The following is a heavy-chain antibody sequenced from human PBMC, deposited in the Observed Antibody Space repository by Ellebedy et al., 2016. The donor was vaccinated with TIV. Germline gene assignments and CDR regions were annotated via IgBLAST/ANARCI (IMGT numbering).Heavy chain of an antibody. Sequence: SETLSLXCTVSGGPISSSSYYWGWIRQPPGKGLEWIGSIYYSGSTYYNPSLKSRVTISVDTSKNQFSLKLSSVTAADTAVYYCARGEVDDIVVVPAAYTTWFNPWGQGTLVTVSS. CDR2: IYYSGST. J-gene: IGHJ5*02. V-gene: IGHV4-39*01. CDR1: GGPISSSSYY. CDR3: ARGEVDDIVVVPAAYTTWFNP. D-gene: IGHD2-2*01.